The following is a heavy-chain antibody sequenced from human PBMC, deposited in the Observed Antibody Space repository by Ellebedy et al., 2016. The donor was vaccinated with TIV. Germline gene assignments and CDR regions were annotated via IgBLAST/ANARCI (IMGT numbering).Heavy chain of an antibody. D-gene: IGHD4-11*01. Sequence: SETLSLXCTVSGGSISSYYWSWIRQPAGKGLEWIGRIYTSGSTNYNPSLKSRVTMSVDTSKNQFSLKLSSVTAADTAVYYCARESEGRSNYVLAFDYWGQGTLVTVSS. J-gene: IGHJ4*02. CDR3: ARESEGRSNYVLAFDY. CDR1: GGSISSYY. V-gene: IGHV4-4*07. CDR2: IYTSGST.